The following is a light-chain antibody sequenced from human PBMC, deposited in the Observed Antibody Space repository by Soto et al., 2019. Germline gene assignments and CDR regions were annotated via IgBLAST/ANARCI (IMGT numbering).Light chain of an antibody. Sequence: SYELTQPPSVSVAPGKTARITCGGNNIGSQSVHWYQQKPGQAPVLVIYYDDDRPSGIPERVSGANSGNTATLTISRVEAGDEADYYCQVWDRSSELVVFGGGTKVTVL. CDR2: YDD. CDR3: QVWDRSSELVV. J-gene: IGLJ2*01. V-gene: IGLV3-21*04. CDR1: NIGSQS.